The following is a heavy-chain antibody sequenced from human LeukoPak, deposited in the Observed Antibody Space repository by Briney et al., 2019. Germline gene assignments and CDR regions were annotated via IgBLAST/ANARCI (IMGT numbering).Heavy chain of an antibody. CDR2: ISGSGGNT. J-gene: IGHJ4*02. CDR1: GFTFSSYA. CDR3: ARDLADYSDY. V-gene: IGHV3-23*01. D-gene: IGHD2-21*01. Sequence: GSLRLSCAASGFTFSSYAMSWVRQAPGKGLEWVSAISGSGGNTYYADSLKGRFTISRDNAKNSLYLQMHSLRAEDAAVYYCARDLADYSDYWGQGTLVTVSS.